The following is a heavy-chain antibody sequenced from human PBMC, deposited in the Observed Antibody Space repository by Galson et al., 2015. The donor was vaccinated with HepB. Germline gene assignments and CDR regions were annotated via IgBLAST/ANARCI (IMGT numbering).Heavy chain of an antibody. V-gene: IGHV4-4*02. D-gene: IGHD3-3*01. CDR2: INHSGST. Sequence: KGLEWIGEINHSGSTNYNPSLKSRVTISVDKSKNQFSLKLSSVTAADTAVYYCAREQKKTLYYDFWSGSDAFDIWGQGTMVTVSS. CDR3: AREQKKTLYYDFWSGSDAFDI. J-gene: IGHJ3*02.